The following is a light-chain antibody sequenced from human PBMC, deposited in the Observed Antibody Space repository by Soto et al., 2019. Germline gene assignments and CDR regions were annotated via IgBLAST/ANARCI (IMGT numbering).Light chain of an antibody. CDR1: NIGSKS. CDR3: SSHNTIGTLQV. V-gene: IGLV3-21*02. Sequence: SYELTQPPSVSVAPGQTARITCGGNNIGSKSVHWYQQKPGQAPVLVVYDDSDRPSGIPERFSGSNSGNTATLTISGLQAEDEADYYCSSHNTIGTLQVFGPGTKVTVL. CDR2: DDS. J-gene: IGLJ1*01.